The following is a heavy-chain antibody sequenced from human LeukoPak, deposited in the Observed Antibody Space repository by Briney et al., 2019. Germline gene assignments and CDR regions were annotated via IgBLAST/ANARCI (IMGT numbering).Heavy chain of an antibody. CDR2: ISGSGGST. J-gene: IGHJ4*02. V-gene: IGHV3-23*01. CDR3: AKEAPHFDY. Sequence: GGSLRLSCAASGFTFSSYSMSWVRQAPGKGLEWVSTISGSGGSTYYADSVEGRFTISRDKSKNTMYLQMNSPRAEDTAVYYCAKEAPHFDYWGQGTLVTVSS. CDR1: GFTFSSYS.